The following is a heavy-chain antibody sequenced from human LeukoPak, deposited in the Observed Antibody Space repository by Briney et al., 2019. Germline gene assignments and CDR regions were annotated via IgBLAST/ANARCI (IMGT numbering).Heavy chain of an antibody. CDR3: ARTLGYCSSTSCRKLNWFDP. CDR1: GFTVSSYE. J-gene: IGHJ5*02. Sequence: TGGSLRLSCSASGFTVSSYEINWVRQAPGKGLEWDSYIRRSGSTIYYADSVKGRFTISRDNAKNSLYLQMNSLRAEDTAVYYCARTLGYCSSTSCRKLNWFDPWGQGTLVTVSS. D-gene: IGHD2-2*01. V-gene: IGHV3-48*03. CDR2: IRRSGSTI.